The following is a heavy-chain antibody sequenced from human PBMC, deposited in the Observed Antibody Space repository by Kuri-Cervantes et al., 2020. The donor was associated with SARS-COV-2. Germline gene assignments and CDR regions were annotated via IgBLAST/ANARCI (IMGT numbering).Heavy chain of an antibody. Sequence: SETLSLTCTVPGGTISSCYWSWIRQPPGKGLEWVGYIYYSGSTNYNPALKSRVTISVDTSKNQFSLKLSSVTAADTAVYYCARGYYYDSSGYYYVGDYYYMDVWGKGTTVTVSS. V-gene: IGHV4-59*01. D-gene: IGHD3-22*01. CDR2: IYYSGST. CDR3: ARGYYYDSSGYYYVGDYYYMDV. CDR1: GGTISSCY. J-gene: IGHJ6*03.